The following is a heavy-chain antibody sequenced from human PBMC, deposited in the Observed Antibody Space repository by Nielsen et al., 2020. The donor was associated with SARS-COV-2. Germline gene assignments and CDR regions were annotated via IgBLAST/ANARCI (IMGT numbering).Heavy chain of an antibody. Sequence: GESLKISCAASGLTFSSYWMTWVRQAPGRGLEWVANIRRDSGARFYVDSVKGRFTISRDNAKNSLYLQMNNLRVEDTAVYYCASLSAPVDYWGQGVLVTVSS. CDR3: ASLSAPVDY. CDR2: IRRDSGAR. CDR1: GLTFSSYW. J-gene: IGHJ4*02. D-gene: IGHD2/OR15-2a*01. V-gene: IGHV3-7*01.